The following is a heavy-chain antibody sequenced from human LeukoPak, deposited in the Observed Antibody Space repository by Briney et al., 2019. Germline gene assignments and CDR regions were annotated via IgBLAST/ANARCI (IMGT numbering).Heavy chain of an antibody. J-gene: IGHJ6*03. Sequence: GGSLRLSCAASGFTFSSYGMHWVRQAPGKGLEWVAVISYDGSNKYYADSVKGRFTISRDNSKNTLYLQMNSLRAEDTAVYYCAKEPASLRYYYYYMDVWGKGTTVTVSS. CDR1: GFTFSSYG. D-gene: IGHD3-3*01. CDR2: ISYDGSNK. CDR3: AKEPASLRYYYYYMDV. V-gene: IGHV3-30*18.